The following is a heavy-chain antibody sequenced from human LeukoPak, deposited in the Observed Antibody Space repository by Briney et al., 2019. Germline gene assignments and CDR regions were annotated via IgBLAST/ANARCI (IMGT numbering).Heavy chain of an antibody. CDR2: IYTSGST. D-gene: IGHD3-10*01. V-gene: IGHV4-61*02. Sequence: PSETLSLTCTVSGGSISSGSYYWSWIRQPAGKGLELIGRIYTSGSTNYNPSLKSRVTISVDTSKNQFSLKLSSVTAADTAVYYCASGSWFGEYPFDYWGQGTLVTVSS. CDR1: GGSISSGSYY. CDR3: ASGSWFGEYPFDY. J-gene: IGHJ4*02.